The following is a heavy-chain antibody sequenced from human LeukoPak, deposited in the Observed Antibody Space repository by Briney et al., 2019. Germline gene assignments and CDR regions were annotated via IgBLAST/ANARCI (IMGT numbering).Heavy chain of an antibody. Sequence: GESLKISCKGSGNSMTNYWIGWVRQMPGKGLEWMGIIYPGDSDTRYSPSFQGQVTISADKSITTAYLQWSSLKASDTAMYYCARHHYSNYVGNWFDPWGQGTLVTVSS. D-gene: IGHD4-11*01. CDR1: GNSMTNYW. J-gene: IGHJ5*02. V-gene: IGHV5-51*01. CDR2: IYPGDSDT. CDR3: ARHHYSNYVGNWFDP.